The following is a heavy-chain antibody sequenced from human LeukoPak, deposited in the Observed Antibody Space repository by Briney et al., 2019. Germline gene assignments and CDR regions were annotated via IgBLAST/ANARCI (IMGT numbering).Heavy chain of an antibody. D-gene: IGHD2-2*01. Sequence: SETLSLTCTVSGDSISSTTHFWSWIRQPAGEGLEWIGRMSTSGSTNYYPSLKSRVTISGDTYQYQLFLRLDSVTAADTAVYYCARYAGGGYGRYYFDYWGQGTLVTVSS. CDR3: ARYAGGGYGRYYFDY. V-gene: IGHV4-61*02. CDR1: GDSISSTTHF. CDR2: MSTSGST. J-gene: IGHJ4*02.